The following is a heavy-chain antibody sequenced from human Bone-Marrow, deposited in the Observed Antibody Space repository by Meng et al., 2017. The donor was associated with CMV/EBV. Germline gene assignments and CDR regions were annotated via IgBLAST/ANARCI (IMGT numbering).Heavy chain of an antibody. D-gene: IGHD7-27*01. CDR1: GFTFSDSG. J-gene: IGHJ4*02. V-gene: IGHV3-30*03. Sequence: GESLKISCAASGFTFSDSGMHWVRQAPGKGLEWVSVISFDGSNIHYADSVKGRFTISRDNSKKTLYLQMNSLRGEDTAVYYCATGSDWGSLFDYWGQGTLVTVSS. CDR3: ATGSDWGSLFDY. CDR2: ISFDGSNI.